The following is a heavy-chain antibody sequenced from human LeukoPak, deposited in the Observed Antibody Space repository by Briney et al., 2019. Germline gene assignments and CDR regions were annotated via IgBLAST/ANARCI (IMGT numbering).Heavy chain of an antibody. CDR2: INDSGSP. Sequence: SETLSLTCAVYGGSSRGYYWNWLWIRQSPGKGLEWIGEINDSGSPNYNPSLKSRVTISENKSLNQFSLRLSSVTAADTAVYFCARGATQLTFGENYYSYKDVWRKATTITV. V-gene: IGHV4-34*01. CDR3: ARGATQLTFGENYYSYKDV. CDR1: GGSSRGYY. D-gene: IGHD3-10*01. J-gene: IGHJ6*03.